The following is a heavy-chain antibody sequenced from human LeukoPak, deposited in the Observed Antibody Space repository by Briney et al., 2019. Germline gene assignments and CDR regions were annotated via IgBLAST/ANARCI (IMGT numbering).Heavy chain of an antibody. CDR3: AKSFFEWLSLLYNY. V-gene: IGHV3-23*01. Sequence: GGSLRLSCAASGFTFSSYGMSWVRQAPGKGLEWVSAISGSGGSTYYADSVKGRFTISRDNSKNTLYLQMNSLRAEDTAVYYCAKSFFEWLSLLYNYWGQGTLVTVSS. J-gene: IGHJ4*02. CDR2: ISGSGGST. D-gene: IGHD3-3*01. CDR1: GFTFSSYG.